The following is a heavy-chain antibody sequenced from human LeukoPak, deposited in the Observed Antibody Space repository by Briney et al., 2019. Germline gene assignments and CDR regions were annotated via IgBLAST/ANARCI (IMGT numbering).Heavy chain of an antibody. Sequence: AASVKVSCKASGGTFSSYAISWVRQAPGQGLEWMGGIISIFGTANYAQKFRGRVTITADESTSTAYMELSSLRSEDTAVYYCARVRRCSSTSCYGYYYGMDVWGQGTTVTVSS. CDR1: GGTFSSYA. V-gene: IGHV1-69*13. CDR2: IISIFGTA. J-gene: IGHJ6*02. CDR3: ARVRRCSSTSCYGYYYGMDV. D-gene: IGHD2-2*01.